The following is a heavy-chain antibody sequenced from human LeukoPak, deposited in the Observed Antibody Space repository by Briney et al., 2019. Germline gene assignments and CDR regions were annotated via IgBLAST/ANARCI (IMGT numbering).Heavy chain of an antibody. D-gene: IGHD4-17*01. CDR2: ISSSSTTI. V-gene: IGHV3-48*01. Sequence: GGSLRLSCAASGFTFSNYNMPWVRQAPGKGLECISYISSSSTTIYNGDSVKGRFTISRDNAKNSLFLQMNSLRAEDTAVYYCARENYADLFDFWGQGTLVTVSS. CDR1: GFTFSNYN. CDR3: ARENYADLFDF. J-gene: IGHJ4*02.